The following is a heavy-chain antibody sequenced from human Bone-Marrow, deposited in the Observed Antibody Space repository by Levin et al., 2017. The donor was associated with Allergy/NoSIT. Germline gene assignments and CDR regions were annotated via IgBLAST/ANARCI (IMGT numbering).Heavy chain of an antibody. CDR1: GGSISSGRYY. CDR2: IYTTGST. Sequence: SQTLSLTCSVPGGSISSGRYYFTWVRQSAGKGLEWIGRIYTTGSTNYNPSLESRVTISRDTFKKEVYLTLSSVTAADTAVYYCARDRLASLYYYSMDVWGRGTTVIVSS. J-gene: IGHJ6*03. V-gene: IGHV4-61*02. CDR3: ARDRLASLYYYSMDV.